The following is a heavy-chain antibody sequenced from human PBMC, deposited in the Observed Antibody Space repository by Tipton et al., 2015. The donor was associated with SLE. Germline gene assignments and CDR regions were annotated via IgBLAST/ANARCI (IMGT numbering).Heavy chain of an antibody. J-gene: IGHJ5*02. CDR1: GGSVSSSSKY. D-gene: IGHD5-18*01. Sequence: TLSLTCTVSGGSVSSSSKYWAWIRPPPGKGLEWIVCIYYTGTTTYYNSFLKSRVTMSVDTSKNQFSLRLTAVIAADTAVYYCARLHGYSYGLNWFDPWGQGTLSSVSS. CDR3: ARLHGYSYGLNWFDP. CDR2: IYYTGTTT. V-gene: IGHV4-39*07.